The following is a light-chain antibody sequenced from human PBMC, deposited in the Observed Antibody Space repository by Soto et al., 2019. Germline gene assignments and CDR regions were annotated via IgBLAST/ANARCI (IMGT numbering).Light chain of an antibody. CDR1: SSDVGGYNY. J-gene: IGLJ2*01. CDR2: EVI. CDR3: CSYAGTYTFVV. V-gene: IGLV2-11*01. Sequence: QSALTQPRSLSASPGQSITISCAGTSSDVGGYNYVSWYQQQPGEAPRLLIYEVIKRPSGVSDRFSGSKSGNTASLTISGLQPEDEADYYCCSYAGTYTFVVFGGGTKLTVL.